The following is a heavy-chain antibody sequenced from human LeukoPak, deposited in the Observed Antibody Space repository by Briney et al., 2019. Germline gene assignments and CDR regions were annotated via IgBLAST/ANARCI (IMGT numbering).Heavy chain of an antibody. Sequence: GGSLRLSCAASGFTFSSYAMHWVRQAPGKGLEWVSGISWNSGSIGYADSVKGRFTISRDNAKNSLYLQMNSLRAEDTALYYCAKDRYAASSGCGDYWGQGTLVTVSS. V-gene: IGHV3-9*01. J-gene: IGHJ4*02. CDR3: AKDRYAASSGCGDY. CDR1: GFTFSSYA. CDR2: ISWNSGSI. D-gene: IGHD6-19*01.